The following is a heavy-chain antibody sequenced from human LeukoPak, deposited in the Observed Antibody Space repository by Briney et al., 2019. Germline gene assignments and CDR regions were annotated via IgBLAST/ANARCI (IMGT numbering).Heavy chain of an antibody. V-gene: IGHV3-23*01. CDR1: GFTVRNYS. CDR2: ISDSGGTT. J-gene: IGHJ4*02. Sequence: GGSLRLSCAASGFTVRNYSMNWVRQAPGKWLEWGSGISDSGGTTDYADSVKGRFAISRDNCNNALYLQMNSLRAEDTAVYYCAKARSGSSSSCYNYWGQGTLVTVSS. CDR3: AKARSGSSSSCYNY. D-gene: IGHD2-2*02.